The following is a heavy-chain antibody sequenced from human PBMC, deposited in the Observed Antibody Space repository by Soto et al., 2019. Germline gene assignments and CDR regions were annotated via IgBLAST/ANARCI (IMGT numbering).Heavy chain of an antibody. Sequence: GASVKVSCKASGGTFSSYAISWVRQAPGQGLEWMGWMNPNSGNTGYAQKFQGRVTMTRNTSISTAYVELSSLRSEDTAVYYCARERTVDGNDYWGQGTLVTVSS. D-gene: IGHD6-19*01. CDR3: ARERTVDGNDY. J-gene: IGHJ4*02. CDR1: GGTFSSYA. CDR2: MNPNSGNT. V-gene: IGHV1-8*02.